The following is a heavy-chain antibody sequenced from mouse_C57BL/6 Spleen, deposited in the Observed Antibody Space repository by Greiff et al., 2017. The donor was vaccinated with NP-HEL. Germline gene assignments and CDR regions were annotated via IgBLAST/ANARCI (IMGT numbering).Heavy chain of an antibody. V-gene: IGHV5-16*01. CDR1: GFTFSDYY. CDR2: INYDGSST. Sequence: EVKLMESEGGLVQPGSSMKLSCTASGFTFSDYYMAWVRQVPEKGLEWVANINYDGSSTYYLDSLKSRFIISRDNAKNILYLQMSSLKSEDTATYYCARERSYDYDGGYFDVWGTGTTVTVSS. J-gene: IGHJ1*03. D-gene: IGHD2-4*01. CDR3: ARERSYDYDGGYFDV.